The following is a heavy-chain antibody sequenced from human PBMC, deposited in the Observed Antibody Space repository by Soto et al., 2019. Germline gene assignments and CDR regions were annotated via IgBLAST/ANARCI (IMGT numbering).Heavy chain of an antibody. V-gene: IGHV4-61*01. CDR3: ARESREHSSWGGLDV. Sequence: QVQLQESGPGLVKPSETLSLTCTVSGGSVSSGSYYWNWIRQPPGKGLEWIGYVYYTGSTNYHPSLRIRVTMSVDTSKNRCSLRMRSGTAADTAVYYCARESREHSSWGGLDVWGQGTTVTVSS. CDR2: VYYTGST. CDR1: GGSVSSGSYY. D-gene: IGHD7-27*01. J-gene: IGHJ6*02.